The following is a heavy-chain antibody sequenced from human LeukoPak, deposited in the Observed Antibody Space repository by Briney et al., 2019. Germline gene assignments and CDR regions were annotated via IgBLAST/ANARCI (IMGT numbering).Heavy chain of an antibody. CDR1: GFTFSSYG. D-gene: IGHD2-21*01. CDR3: ARDVVI. V-gene: IGHV3-48*01. Sequence: GGTLRLSCAASGFTFSSYGMSWVRQAPGKGLEWVSYISSSSSTIYYADSVKGRFTISRDNAKNSLYLQMNSLRAEDTAVYYCARDVVIRGQGTLVTVSS. J-gene: IGHJ4*02. CDR2: ISSSSSTI.